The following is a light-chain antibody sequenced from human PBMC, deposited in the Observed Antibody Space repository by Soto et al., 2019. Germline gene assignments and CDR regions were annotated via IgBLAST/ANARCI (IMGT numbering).Light chain of an antibody. CDR1: QSINTY. V-gene: IGKV1-39*01. J-gene: IGKJ2*01. CDR3: QQTASTPYT. Sequence: DTQMTQSPSSLSASVGDRVTITCRASQSINTYLNWYQQKPGEAPNLLIYAASSLQSGVPPRFSGSGSETHFTLTINSLQPEDFATYYCQQTASTPYTFCQGT. CDR2: AAS.